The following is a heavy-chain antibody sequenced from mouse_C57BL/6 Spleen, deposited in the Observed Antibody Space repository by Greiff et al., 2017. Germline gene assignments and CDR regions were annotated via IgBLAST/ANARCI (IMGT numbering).Heavy chain of an antibody. Sequence: EVKLVESGGGLVKPGGSLKLSCAASGFTFSSYAMSWVRQTPEKRLEWVATISDGGSYTYYPDNVKGRFTISRDNAKNNLYLQMSHLKSEDTAMYYCERDTPLAYWGQGTLVTVSA. CDR1: GFTFSSYA. CDR2: ISDGGSYT. V-gene: IGHV5-4*01. J-gene: IGHJ3*01. CDR3: ERDTPLAY.